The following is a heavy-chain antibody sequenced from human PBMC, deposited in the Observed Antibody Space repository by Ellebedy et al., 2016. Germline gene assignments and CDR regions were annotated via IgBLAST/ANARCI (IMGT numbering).Heavy chain of an antibody. D-gene: IGHD6-13*01. CDR2: ISAYNGNT. J-gene: IGHJ5*02. Sequence: ASVKVSXXASGYTFTSYGISWVRQAPGQGLEWMGWISAYNGNTNYAQKLQGRVTMTTDTSTSTAYMELRSLRSDDTAVYYCARDGRIPAAAGMFNPWGQGTLVTVSS. V-gene: IGHV1-18*01. CDR1: GYTFTSYG. CDR3: ARDGRIPAAAGMFNP.